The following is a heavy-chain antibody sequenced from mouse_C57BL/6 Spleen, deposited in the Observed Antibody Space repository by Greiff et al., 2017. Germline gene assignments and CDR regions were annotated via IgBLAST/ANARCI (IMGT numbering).Heavy chain of an antibody. V-gene: IGHV1-69*01. CDR3: ATYSNYGYFDV. CDR2: IDPSDSYT. Sequence: VQLQQPGAELVMPGASVKLSCKASGYTFTSYWMHWVKQRPGQGLEWIGEIDPSDSYTNYNQKFKGKSTLTVDKSSSTAYMQLSSLTSEDSAVYYCATYSNYGYFDVWGTGTTVTVSS. D-gene: IGHD2-5*01. CDR1: GYTFTSYW. J-gene: IGHJ1*03.